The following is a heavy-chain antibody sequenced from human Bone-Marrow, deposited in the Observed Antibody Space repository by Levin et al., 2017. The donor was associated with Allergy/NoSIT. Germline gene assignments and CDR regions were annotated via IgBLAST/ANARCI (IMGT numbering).Heavy chain of an antibody. CDR2: ITGSGDHT. CDR1: GFTFSNYA. D-gene: IGHD3-10*01. CDR3: AREGDANYGLPTDY. J-gene: IGHJ4*02. V-gene: IGHV3-23*01. Sequence: PGGSLRLSCAASGFTFSNYAMAWVRQTPGKGLECVSSITGSGDHTYYPDSVTGRFTISRDNSKNTVYLQMNGLRAEDTAVYYCAREGDANYGLPTDYWGQGTLIAVSS.